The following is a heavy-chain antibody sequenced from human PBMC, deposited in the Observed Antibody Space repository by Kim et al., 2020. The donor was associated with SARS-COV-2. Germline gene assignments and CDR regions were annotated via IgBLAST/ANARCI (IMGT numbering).Heavy chain of an antibody. CDR1: GFTLSSYE. D-gene: IGHD3-9*01. J-gene: IGHJ6*02. CDR3: ARAKFDGLFCSYGVDV. Sequence: GGSLRLSCAASGFTLSSYEMTWVRQAPGKGLEWVSYITGSSGATYYADSVKGRFTISRDNAENSLYLHMNSLRAEDTAVYYCARAKFDGLFCSYGVDVWGQGTAVTVSS. V-gene: IGHV3-48*03. CDR2: ITGSSGAT.